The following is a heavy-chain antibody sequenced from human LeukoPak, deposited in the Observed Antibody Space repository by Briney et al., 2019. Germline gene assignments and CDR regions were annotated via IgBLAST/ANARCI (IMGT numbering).Heavy chain of an antibody. Sequence: TGGSLRLSCAASGFSFSTLEMSWVRQAPGKGLEWVSFISDSGDNTHYADSVKGRFTVSRANPKNTLYLQMNSLRAEDTAVYYYARAISVDLPLDYWGQGTLVTVSS. V-gene: IGHV3-23*01. CDR1: GFSFSTLE. CDR2: ISDSGDNT. D-gene: IGHD3-3*01. J-gene: IGHJ4*02. CDR3: ARAISVDLPLDY.